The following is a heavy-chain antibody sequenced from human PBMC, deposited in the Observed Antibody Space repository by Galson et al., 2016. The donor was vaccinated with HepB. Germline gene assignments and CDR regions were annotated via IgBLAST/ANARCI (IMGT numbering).Heavy chain of an antibody. Sequence: SETLSLTCGVSGGSISSSTWWTWVRQTPGKGLEWIGEVYHSGNTNYNPSLKSRVTVAVDKSKNQFSLRLTSVTAADTAVYYCTRGASRGGTAIGSRIHYFGMDVWGQGTTVIVSS. D-gene: IGHD3-10*01. CDR1: GGSISSSTW. CDR3: TRGASRGGTAIGSRIHYFGMDV. V-gene: IGHV4-4*02. J-gene: IGHJ6*02. CDR2: VYHSGNT.